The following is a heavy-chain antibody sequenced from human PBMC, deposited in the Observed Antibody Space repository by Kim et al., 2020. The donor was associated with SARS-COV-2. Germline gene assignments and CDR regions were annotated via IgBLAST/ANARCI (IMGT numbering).Heavy chain of an antibody. CDR3: AREDYGGNPDYFYGMDV. CDR2: IWYDGCGK. D-gene: IGHD4-17*01. V-gene: IGHV3-33*01. CDR1: GFVFSSYG. Sequence: GGSLRLSCAASGFVFSSYGMHWVRQAPGKGLEWVAVIWYDGCGKYYSDSVKGRFTISRDNSKNTLFLQMNSLRAEDTAVYYCAREDYGGNPDYFYGMDVWGQGTTVTVSS. J-gene: IGHJ6*02.